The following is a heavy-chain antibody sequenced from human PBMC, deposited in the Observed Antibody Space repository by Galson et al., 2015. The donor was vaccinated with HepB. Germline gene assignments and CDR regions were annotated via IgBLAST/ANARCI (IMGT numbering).Heavy chain of an antibody. J-gene: IGHJ4*02. CDR1: GYSISSGYY. Sequence: QVQLQESGPGLVKPSETLSLTCTVSGYSISSGYYWGWIRQPPGKGLEWIGSIYHSGSTYYNPSLKSRVTISVDTPKNQFSLKLSSVTAADTAVYYCARGDPGIDYWGQGTLVTVSS. CDR2: IYHSGST. CDR3: ARGDPGIDY. V-gene: IGHV4-38-2*02.